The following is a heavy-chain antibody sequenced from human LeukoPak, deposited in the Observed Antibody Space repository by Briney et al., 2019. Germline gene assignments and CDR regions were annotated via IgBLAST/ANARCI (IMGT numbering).Heavy chain of an antibody. CDR2: ISGSGGST. CDR3: APRTGGVDY. D-gene: IGHD1/OR15-1a*01. Sequence: PGGSLRLSCAASKFNFSNYGMHWVRQGPGKGLEWVSAISGSGGSTYYADSVKGRFTISRDNSKNTLYLQMNSLRAEDTAVYYCAPRTGGVDYWGQGTLVTVSS. CDR1: KFNFSNYG. V-gene: IGHV3-23*01. J-gene: IGHJ4*02.